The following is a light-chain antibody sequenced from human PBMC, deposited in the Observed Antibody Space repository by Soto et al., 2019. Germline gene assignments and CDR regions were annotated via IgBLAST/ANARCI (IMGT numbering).Light chain of an antibody. Sequence: QSALTQPASVSGSPGQSITISCTGTSSDVGGYDYVSWYQQHPGQAPKLMIYDVSNRPSGVSNRFSGSKSGNTASLTISGLQAEDEADYYCSSYTTSDTYVVFGGGTKLTVL. CDR2: DVS. V-gene: IGLV2-14*01. J-gene: IGLJ2*01. CDR3: SSYTTSDTYVV. CDR1: SSDVGGYDY.